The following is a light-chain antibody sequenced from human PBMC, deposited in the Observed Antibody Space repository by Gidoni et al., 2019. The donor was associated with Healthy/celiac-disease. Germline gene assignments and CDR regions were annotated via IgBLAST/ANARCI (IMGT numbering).Light chain of an antibody. CDR2: DAS. CDR1: QSVSSY. Sequence: EIVLTQSPATLSLSPGERATLSCRASQSVSSYLAWYQQKPGQAPRLLIYDASNSATGTPARFSGSGSVTDFSLTISSLEPEAFAVYYCQQRSNWPLTFXGXTKVEIK. CDR3: QQRSNWPLT. V-gene: IGKV3-11*01. J-gene: IGKJ4*01.